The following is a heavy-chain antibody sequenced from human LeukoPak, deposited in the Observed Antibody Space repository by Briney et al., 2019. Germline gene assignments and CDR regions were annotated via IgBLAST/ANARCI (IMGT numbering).Heavy chain of an antibody. D-gene: IGHD6-6*01. CDR3: AKGGYSSSSADAFDI. J-gene: IGHJ3*02. Sequence: GGSLRLSCAASGFTFSSYALGWIRQAPGKGLEWVSAISGSGGSTYYADSVKGRFTISRDNSKSTLYLQMNSLRAEDTAVFYCAKGGYSSSSADAFDIWGQGTLVTVSS. CDR1: GFTFSSYA. V-gene: IGHV3-23*01. CDR2: ISGSGGST.